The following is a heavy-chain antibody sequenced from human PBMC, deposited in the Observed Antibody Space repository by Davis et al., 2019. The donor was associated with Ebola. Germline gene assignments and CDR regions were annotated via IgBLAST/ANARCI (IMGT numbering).Heavy chain of an antibody. Sequence: ASVKVSCKVSGYTLTELSRHWVRQAPGKGLEWMGGFDPEDGETIYAQKFQGRVTITRNTSISTAYMELSSLRSEDTAVYYCARASLLWFRELLYSYYYYGMDVWGQGTTVTVSS. V-gene: IGHV1-24*01. CDR2: FDPEDGET. CDR3: ARASLLWFRELLYSYYYYGMDV. J-gene: IGHJ6*02. D-gene: IGHD3-10*01. CDR1: GYTLTELS.